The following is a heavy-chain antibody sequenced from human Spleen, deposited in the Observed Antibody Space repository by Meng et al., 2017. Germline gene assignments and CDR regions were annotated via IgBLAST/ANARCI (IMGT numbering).Heavy chain of an antibody. Sequence: QVQLRESGPALVKPSETLSPTCAVSGDSITNHNRWAWLSQPPGKGLEWIGEIPNRGSSAYNPSLKSRVSMSIDKSKNQFSLKLTSVTAADTAVYHCLRGSGGSVWGQGTLVTVSS. J-gene: IGHJ1*01. D-gene: IGHD3-10*01. CDR3: LRGSGGSV. CDR2: IPNRGSS. V-gene: IGHV4-4*02. CDR1: GDSITNHNR.